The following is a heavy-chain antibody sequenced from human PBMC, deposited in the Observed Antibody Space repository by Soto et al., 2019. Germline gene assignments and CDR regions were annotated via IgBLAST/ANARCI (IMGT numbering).Heavy chain of an antibody. CDR3: AKARAYYYDSSALGDY. CDR2: ISYDGSNK. J-gene: IGHJ4*02. D-gene: IGHD3-22*01. Sequence: GSLRLSCAASGFTFSSYGMHWVRQAPGKGLEWVAVISYDGSNKYYADSVKGRFTISRDNSKNTLYLQMNSLRAEDTAVYYCAKARAYYYDSSALGDYWGQGT. CDR1: GFTFSSYG. V-gene: IGHV3-30*18.